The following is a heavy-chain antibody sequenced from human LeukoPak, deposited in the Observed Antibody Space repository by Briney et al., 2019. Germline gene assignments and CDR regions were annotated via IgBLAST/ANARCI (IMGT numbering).Heavy chain of an antibody. V-gene: IGHV3-74*01. CDR1: GFTFSSYW. Sequence: GGSLRLSCAASGFTFSSYWMHWVRQAPGKGPVRVSRINSDGSSTSYADSVKGRFTISRDNAKNTLYLQMNSLRAEDTAVYYCARPTRWGDDCSSTSCYFYNWFDPWGQGTLVTVSS. J-gene: IGHJ5*02. D-gene: IGHD2-2*01. CDR2: INSDGSST. CDR3: ARPTRWGDDCSSTSCYFYNWFDP.